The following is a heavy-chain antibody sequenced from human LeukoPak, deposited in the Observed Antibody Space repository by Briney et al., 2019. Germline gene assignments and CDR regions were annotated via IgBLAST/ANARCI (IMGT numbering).Heavy chain of an antibody. CDR1: GFTFSSYS. D-gene: IGHD3-9*01. CDR3: ARDTYYGILTGPSRLDV. J-gene: IGHJ4*02. CDR2: ISSSSSYI. V-gene: IGHV3-21*01. Sequence: GGSLRLSCAASGFTFSSYSMNWVRQAPGKGLEWVSSISSSSSYIYYADSVKGRFTISRDNAKNSLYLQMNSLRAEDTAVYYCARDTYYGILTGPSRLDVWGQGTLVTVSS.